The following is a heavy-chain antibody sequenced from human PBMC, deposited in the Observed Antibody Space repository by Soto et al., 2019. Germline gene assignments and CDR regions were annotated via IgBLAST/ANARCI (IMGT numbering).Heavy chain of an antibody. CDR2: INAGNGNT. CDR1: GYTFTSYA. D-gene: IGHD2-21*02. J-gene: IGHJ4*02. Sequence: CKASGYTFTSYAMHWVRQAPGQRLEWMGWINAGNGNTKYSQKFQGRVTITRDTSASTAYMELSSLRSEDTAVYYCARSIAVVTALDYWGQGTLVTVSS. V-gene: IGHV1-3*01. CDR3: ARSIAVVTALDY.